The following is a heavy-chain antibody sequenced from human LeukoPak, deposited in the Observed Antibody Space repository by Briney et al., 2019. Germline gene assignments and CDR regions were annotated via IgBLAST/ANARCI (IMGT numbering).Heavy chain of an antibody. CDR2: IYYSGST. J-gene: IGHJ4*02. CDR1: GGSISSSSYY. Sequence: SETLSLTCTVSGGSISSSSYYWGWIRQPPGKGLEWIGSIYYSGSTYYNPSLKSRVTISVDTSKNQFSLKLSSVTAADTAVYYCARRYSSGWYSNHYFDYWGQGTLVTVSS. D-gene: IGHD6-19*01. V-gene: IGHV4-39*01. CDR3: ARRYSSGWYSNHYFDY.